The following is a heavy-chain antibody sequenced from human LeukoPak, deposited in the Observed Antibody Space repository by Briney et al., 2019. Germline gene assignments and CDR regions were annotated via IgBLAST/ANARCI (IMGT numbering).Heavy chain of an antibody. D-gene: IGHD6-13*01. V-gene: IGHV3-30-3*02. CDR3: AKHHYSSSRDYFDY. CDR1: EFTFSTYA. CDR2: ISHDGSNK. Sequence: GGSLRLSCAASEFTFSTYAMHWVRQAPGKGLEWVAVISHDGSNKYYADSVKGRFTISRDNSKNTLYLQMNSLRAEDTAVYYCAKHHYSSSRDYFDYWGQGTLVTVSS. J-gene: IGHJ4*02.